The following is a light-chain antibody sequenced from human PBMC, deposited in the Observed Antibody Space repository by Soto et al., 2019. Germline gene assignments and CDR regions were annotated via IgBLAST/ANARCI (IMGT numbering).Light chain of an antibody. J-gene: IGLJ1*01. V-gene: IGLV2-23*02. CDR1: SSDVGSYNL. CDR2: EVN. CDR3: CSYAGSSTFYV. Sequence: QSALTQPASVSGSPGQSITISCTGTSSDVGSYNLISWYQQYPDNAPKLMIYEVNKRPSGVSNRFSGSKSGNTASLTISGLQAEDEADYYCCSYAGSSTFYVFGSGTKLTVL.